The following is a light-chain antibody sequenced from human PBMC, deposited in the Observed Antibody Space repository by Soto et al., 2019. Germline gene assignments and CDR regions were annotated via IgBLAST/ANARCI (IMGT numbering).Light chain of an antibody. CDR2: GAS. V-gene: IGKV3-20*01. CDR3: QQYGSSPRT. Sequence: EIVLTQSPGTLSLSPGERATLSCSASQSVSSSYLAWYQQKPGQAPRLLIYGASSRATGIPDRFSGSGSGTDFTLTISRLKPEDFAVYYCQQYGSSPRTFGQGTKVEIK. J-gene: IGKJ1*01. CDR1: QSVSSSY.